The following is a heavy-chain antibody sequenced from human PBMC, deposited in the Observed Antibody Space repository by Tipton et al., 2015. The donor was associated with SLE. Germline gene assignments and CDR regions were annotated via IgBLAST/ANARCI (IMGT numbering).Heavy chain of an antibody. V-gene: IGHV3-23*01. Sequence: SLRLSCAASGFTFSSYAMSWVRQAPGKGLEWVSAISGSGISTYYADSVKGRFTISRDNSKNTLYLQMNSLRAEDTAVYYCATWIQLWSFFDYWGQGTLVTVSS. CDR2: ISGSGIST. D-gene: IGHD5-18*01. J-gene: IGHJ4*02. CDR1: GFTFSSYA. CDR3: ATWIQLWSFFDY.